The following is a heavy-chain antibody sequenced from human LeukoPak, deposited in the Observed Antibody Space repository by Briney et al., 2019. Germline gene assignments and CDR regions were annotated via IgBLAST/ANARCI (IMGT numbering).Heavy chain of an antibody. CDR1: GFTFSSYA. J-gene: IGHJ3*02. Sequence: GGSLRLSCAASGFTFSSYAMHWVRQAPGKGLEWVAVISYDGSNKYYADSVKGRFTISRDNAKNSLYLQMNSLRAEDTAVYYCARDRSSGWYRWGAFDIWGQGTMVTVSS. CDR3: ARDRSSGWYRWGAFDI. D-gene: IGHD6-19*01. CDR2: ISYDGSNK. V-gene: IGHV3-30*04.